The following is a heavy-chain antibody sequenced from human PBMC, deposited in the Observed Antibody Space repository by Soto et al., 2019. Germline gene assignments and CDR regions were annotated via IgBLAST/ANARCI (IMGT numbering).Heavy chain of an antibody. Sequence: QVQLQESGPGLVKPSQTLSLTCTVSGGSISSGGYYWSWIRQHPGKGLEWIGYIYYSGSTYYNPSLKSRVTISVDTSKNQFSLKLNSVTAADTAVYYCARNSHYYDSSGYSDDAFDIWGQGTMVTVSS. J-gene: IGHJ3*02. CDR1: GGSISSGGYY. CDR2: IYYSGST. V-gene: IGHV4-31*03. CDR3: ARNSHYYDSSGYSDDAFDI. D-gene: IGHD3-22*01.